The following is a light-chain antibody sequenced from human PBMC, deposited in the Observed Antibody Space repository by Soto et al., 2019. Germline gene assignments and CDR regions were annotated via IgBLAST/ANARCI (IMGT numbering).Light chain of an antibody. CDR1: NIGIKD. V-gene: IGLV3-21*02. Sequence: SYELTQPPSVSVAPGQTASISCGGNNIGIKDVYWYQQQPGQAPVLVVYDNRDRPSGIPERFSGSNSGNTATLTISRVEAGDEADYYCQVWDTISDHPVFGGGTKLTVL. CDR2: DNR. CDR3: QVWDTISDHPV. J-gene: IGLJ2*01.